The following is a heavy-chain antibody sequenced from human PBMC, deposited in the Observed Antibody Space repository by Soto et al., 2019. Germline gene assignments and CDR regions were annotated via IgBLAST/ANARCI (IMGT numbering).Heavy chain of an antibody. J-gene: IGHJ5*02. Sequence: LRLSCAASGFTFSDYYMSWIRQAPGRGLEWVSYISSSSSYTNYADSVKGRFTISRDNAKNSLYLQMNSLRAEDTAVYYCARAGHYYDSSGYYSVGWFDPWGQGTLVTVSS. D-gene: IGHD3-22*01. CDR3: ARAGHYYDSSGYYSVGWFDP. CDR2: ISSSSSYT. V-gene: IGHV3-11*06. CDR1: GFTFSDYY.